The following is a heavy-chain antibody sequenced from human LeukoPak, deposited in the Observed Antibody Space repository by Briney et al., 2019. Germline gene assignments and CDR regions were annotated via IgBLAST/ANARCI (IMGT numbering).Heavy chain of an antibody. D-gene: IGHD6-13*01. CDR2: INHSGST. CDR3: ARVVGLTGYSSSWYSGYYYYMDV. Sequence: SETLSLTCAVYGGSFSGYYWSWIRQPPGKGLEWIGEINHSGSTNCNPSLKSRVTISVDTSKNQFSLKLSSVTAADTAVYYCARVVGLTGYSSSWYSGYYYYMDVWGKGTTVTVSS. V-gene: IGHV4-34*01. J-gene: IGHJ6*03. CDR1: GGSFSGYY.